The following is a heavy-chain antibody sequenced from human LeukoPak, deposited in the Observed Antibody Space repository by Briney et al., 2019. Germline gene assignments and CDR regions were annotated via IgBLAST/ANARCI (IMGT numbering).Heavy chain of an antibody. CDR2: ISYDGSNK. V-gene: IGHV3-30*18. CDR1: GFTFSSYG. J-gene: IGHJ4*02. D-gene: IGHD5-24*01. CDR3: AKPMKVEMATASIDY. Sequence: GGSLRLSCAASGFTFSSYGMHWVRQAPGKGLEWVAVISYDGSNKYYADSVKGRFTISRDNSKNTLYLQMNGLRAEDTAVYYCAKPMKVEMATASIDYWGQGTLVTVSS.